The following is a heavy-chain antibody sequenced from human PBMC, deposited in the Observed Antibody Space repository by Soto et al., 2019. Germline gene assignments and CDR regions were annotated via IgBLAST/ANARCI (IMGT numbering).Heavy chain of an antibody. CDR2: IYYSGST. V-gene: IGHV4-59*01. CDR3: ARNESSNIYGMDV. D-gene: IGHD6-6*01. J-gene: IGHJ6*02. CDR1: GGSISSYY. Sequence: SETVSLTCTVSGGSISSYYWSWIRQPPGKGLEWIGYIYYSGSTNYNPSLKSRVTISVDTSKNQFSLKLSSVTAADTAVYYCARNESSNIYGMDVWGQGTTVTVSS.